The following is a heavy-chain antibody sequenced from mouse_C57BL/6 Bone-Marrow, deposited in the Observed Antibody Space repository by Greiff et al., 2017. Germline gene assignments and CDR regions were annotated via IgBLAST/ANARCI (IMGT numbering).Heavy chain of an antibody. V-gene: IGHV1-75*01. CDR3: ARWHWGPFAY. J-gene: IGHJ3*01. CDR1: GYTFTDYY. CDR2: ICSGSGST. D-gene: IGHD4-1*01. Sequence: VQRVESGPGLVKPGASLKLSCTASGYTFTDYYINWVKQTPGQGLEWIGWICSGSGSTYYTENFKGQATLTGDKSSSTAYMLLSSLTSEDSAVYFCARWHWGPFAYWGQGTLVTVSA.